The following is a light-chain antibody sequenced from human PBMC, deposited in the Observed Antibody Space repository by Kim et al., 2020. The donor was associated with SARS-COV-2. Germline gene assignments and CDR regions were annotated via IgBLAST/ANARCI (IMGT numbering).Light chain of an antibody. CDR2: YHT. Sequence: ARGKTATITWGENNIGRKRVLRYQQKPGQAAVVVIYYHTDRPSGIPERFSGSNSGNTATLTISRVEAGDEADYYCQVWDTGSDHYVFGTGTKVTVL. J-gene: IGLJ1*01. CDR3: QVWDTGSDHYV. CDR1: NIGRKR. V-gene: IGLV3-21*04.